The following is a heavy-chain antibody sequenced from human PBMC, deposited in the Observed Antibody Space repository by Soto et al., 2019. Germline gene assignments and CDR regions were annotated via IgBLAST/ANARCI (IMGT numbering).Heavy chain of an antibody. D-gene: IGHD5-18*01. CDR1: GGSVSGYY. CDR3: AREFRPMDMVKQYFDY. CDR2: INHSGST. J-gene: IGHJ4*02. Sequence: TSETLSLTCAVYGGSVSGYYWSWIRQPPGKGLEWIGEINHSGSTNYNPSLKSRVTISVDTSKNQFSLKLSSVTAADTAVYYCAREFRPMDMVKQYFDYWGQGTLVTVSS. V-gene: IGHV4-34*01.